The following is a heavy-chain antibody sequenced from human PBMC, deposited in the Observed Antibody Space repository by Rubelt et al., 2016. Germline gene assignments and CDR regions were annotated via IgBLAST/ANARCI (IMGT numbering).Heavy chain of an antibody. CDR2: IGSSTSTI. D-gene: IGHD2-8*02. Sequence: GKGLEWVSYIGSSTSTIYLADSVKGRFTISRDNARNSLYLQMNSLRAEDTAVYYCAKSGTSDFDYWGQGTLVTVSS. J-gene: IGHJ4*02. V-gene: IGHV3-48*04. CDR3: AKSGTSDFDY.